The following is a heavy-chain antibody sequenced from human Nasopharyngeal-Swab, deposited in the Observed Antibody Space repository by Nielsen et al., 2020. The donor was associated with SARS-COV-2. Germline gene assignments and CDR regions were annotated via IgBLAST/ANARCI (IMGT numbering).Heavy chain of an antibody. D-gene: IGHD3-16*01. V-gene: IGHV3-7*05. CDR1: GFTFSSYA. CDR3: ARDYTRFDY. CDR2: IKEDGSEK. J-gene: IGHJ4*02. Sequence: GGSLRLSCAASGFTFSSYAMSWVRQAPGKGLEWVAYIKEDGSEKYFVDSVKGRFTISRDNAKNLLYLQMNSLRAEDTAVYYCARDYTRFDYWGQGTLVTVSS.